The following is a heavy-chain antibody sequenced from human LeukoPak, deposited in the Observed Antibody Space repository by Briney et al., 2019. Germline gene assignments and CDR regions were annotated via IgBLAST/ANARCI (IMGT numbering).Heavy chain of an antibody. CDR3: ARHNFARPFDY. D-gene: IGHD6-6*01. Sequence: SETLSLTCTVSGGSISSSYWSWIRQPPGKGLEWIGYIYHSGDTNSNPSLKSRVTISMDTSKNQFSLKLSSVAAADTAVYYCARHNFARPFDYWGQGTLVTVSS. CDR1: GGSISSSY. V-gene: IGHV4-59*08. J-gene: IGHJ4*02. CDR2: IYHSGDT.